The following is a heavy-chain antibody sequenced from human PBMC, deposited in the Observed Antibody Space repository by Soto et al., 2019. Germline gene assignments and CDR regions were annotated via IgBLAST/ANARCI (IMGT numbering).Heavy chain of an antibody. CDR3: ARPDYGSGSYPDY. J-gene: IGHJ4*02. CDR1: GFTFSSYA. V-gene: IGHV3-30-3*01. D-gene: IGHD3-10*01. CDR2: ISYDGGTK. Sequence: QVQLVESGGGVVQPGTSLRLSCAASGFTFSSYAMHWVRQAPGKGLEWVAVISYDGGTKYYADSVKGRFTISRDNSKNTLYLQINSLRAEDTAVYYCARPDYGSGSYPDYWGQGTLVTVSS.